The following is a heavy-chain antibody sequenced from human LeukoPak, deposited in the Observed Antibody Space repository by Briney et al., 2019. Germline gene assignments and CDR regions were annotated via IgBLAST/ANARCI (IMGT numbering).Heavy chain of an antibody. CDR1: GFTFSSYA. D-gene: IGHD3-22*01. CDR3: ASAYYHYYFDY. V-gene: IGHV3-23*01. Sequence: PGGSLRLSCAASGFTFSSYAMSWVRQAPGKGLEWVSAISGSGDSTYNVDSVKGRFTISRDNSKNTLYLQMNSLRAEDSAVYYCASAYYHYYFDYWGQGTLVTVSS. CDR2: ISGSGDST. J-gene: IGHJ4*02.